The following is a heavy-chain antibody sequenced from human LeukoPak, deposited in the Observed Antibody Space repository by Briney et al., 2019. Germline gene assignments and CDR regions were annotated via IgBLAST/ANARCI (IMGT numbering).Heavy chain of an antibody. V-gene: IGHV4-30-4*01. J-gene: IGHJ4*02. CDR2: IYYSGST. Sequence: ASETLSLTCTVSGVSISSGDYYWSWIRQPPGKGLEWIGYIYYSGSTYYNPSLKSRVTISVDTSKNQFSLKLSSVTAADTAVYYCARLYGPYYFDYWGQGTLVTVSS. CDR3: ARLYGPYYFDY. D-gene: IGHD4-17*01. CDR1: GVSISSGDYY.